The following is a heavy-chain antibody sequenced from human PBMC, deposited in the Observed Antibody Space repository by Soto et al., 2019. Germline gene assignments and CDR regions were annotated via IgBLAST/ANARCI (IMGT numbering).Heavy chain of an antibody. CDR3: ARAADSSGPVALGY. J-gene: IGHJ4*02. D-gene: IGHD6-19*01. CDR1: GGSISSGGSS. Sequence: QLQLQESGSGLVKPSQTLSLTCAVSGGSISSGGSSWSWIRQPPGKGLEWIGYIYHSGSTYYNPSPTRPVTVSVHRSKPQCSLKLSSVPGADTGVYDCARAADSSGPVALGYWGQGTLVTVSS. CDR2: IYHSGST. V-gene: IGHV4-30-2*01.